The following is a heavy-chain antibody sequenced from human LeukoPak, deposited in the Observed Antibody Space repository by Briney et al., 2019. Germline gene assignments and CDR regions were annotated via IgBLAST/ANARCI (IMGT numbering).Heavy chain of an antibody. V-gene: IGHV3-30*02. Sequence: GGSRRLSCVASGITFRSSSMHWVRQAPGKGLEWLAFIRFDGSTKYYADSVKGRFTVSRDNSKSTLYLQMNSLRAEDTAVYYCAQPDFWGQGTLVTVSS. J-gene: IGHJ4*02. CDR1: GITFRSSS. CDR2: IRFDGSTK. CDR3: AQPDF.